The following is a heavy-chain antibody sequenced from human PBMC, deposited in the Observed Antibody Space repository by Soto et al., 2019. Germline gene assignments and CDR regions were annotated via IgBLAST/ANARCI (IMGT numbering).Heavy chain of an antibody. V-gene: IGHV1-46*01. CDR1: GYTFTSYY. CDR3: ARDSSGSSSSGWDNFDY. Sequence: ASVKVSCKASGYTFTSYYMHWVRQAPGQGLEWMGIINPSGGSTSYAQKFQGRVTMTRDTSTSTVYMELSSLRSEDTAVYYCARDSSGSSSSGWDNFDYWGQGTLVTVSS. CDR2: INPSGGST. J-gene: IGHJ4*02. D-gene: IGHD6-19*01.